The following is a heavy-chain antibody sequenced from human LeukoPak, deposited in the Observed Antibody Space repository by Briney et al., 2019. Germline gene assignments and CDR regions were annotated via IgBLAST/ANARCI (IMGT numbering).Heavy chain of an antibody. Sequence: SQTLSPTCTVSRGSPTSSSYYRGWIRHPPRKGMEWIGNIYYIGSTYYNAALQSRVTISIDTSKNQFSLRLVSVTAADTAMYYCAKSGGYGLSDYWCQGTRVTVS. J-gene: IGHJ4*02. D-gene: IGHD1-26*01. CDR3: AKSGGYGLSDY. V-gene: IGHV4-39*01. CDR2: IYYIGST. CDR1: RGSPTSSSYY.